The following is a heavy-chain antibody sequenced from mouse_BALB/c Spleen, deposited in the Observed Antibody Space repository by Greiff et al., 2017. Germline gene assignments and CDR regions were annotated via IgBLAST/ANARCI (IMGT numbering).Heavy chain of an antibody. CDR1: GFTFSDYY. CDR3: ALTGTGAWFAY. Sequence: EVKLQESGGGLVKPGGSLKLSCAASGFTFSDYYMYWVRQTPEKRLEWVATISDGGSYTYYPDSVKGRFTISRDNAKNNLYLQMSSLKSEDTAMYYCALTGTGAWFAYWGQGTLVTVSA. D-gene: IGHD4-1*01. J-gene: IGHJ3*01. CDR2: ISDGGSYT. V-gene: IGHV5-4*02.